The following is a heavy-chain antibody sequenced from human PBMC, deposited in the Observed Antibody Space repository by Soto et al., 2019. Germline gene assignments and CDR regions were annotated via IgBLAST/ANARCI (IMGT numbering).Heavy chain of an antibody. CDR1: GGSISSSSYY. J-gene: IGHJ5*02. CDR2: IYYSGST. Sequence: SETLSLTCTVSGGSISSSSYYWGWIRQPPGKGLEWIGSIYYSGSTYYNPSLKSRVTISVDTSKNQFSLKLSSVTAADTAVYYCARTAAKIFGVVIIIGEYNWFDPWGQGTLVTVSS. V-gene: IGHV4-39*01. CDR3: ARTAAKIFGVVIIIGEYNWFDP. D-gene: IGHD3-3*01.